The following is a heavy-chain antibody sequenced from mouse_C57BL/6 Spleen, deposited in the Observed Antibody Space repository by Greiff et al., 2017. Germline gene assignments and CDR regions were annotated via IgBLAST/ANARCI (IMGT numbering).Heavy chain of an antibody. V-gene: IGHV5-17*01. D-gene: IGHD1-1*01. Sequence: EVHLVESGGGLVKPGGSLKLSCAASGFTFSDYGMHWVRQAPEKGLEWVAYISSGSSTTYYADTVKGRFTISRDNAKNTLFLQMTSLRSEDTAKYYCARPYCYGSSDVWGTGTTVTVSS. CDR2: ISSGSSTT. CDR3: ARPYCYGSSDV. J-gene: IGHJ1*03. CDR1: GFTFSDYG.